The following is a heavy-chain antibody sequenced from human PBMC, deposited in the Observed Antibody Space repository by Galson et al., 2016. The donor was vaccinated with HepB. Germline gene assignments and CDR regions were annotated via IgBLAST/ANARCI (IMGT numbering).Heavy chain of an antibody. Sequence: PALVKPTQTLTLTCTFSGFSLSTRGVGVGWFRQPPGKALEWLALIYWDDDERYSPSLKSRLTITKDTSENQVVLTLTNMDPVDTATYYCAHRRSHVSYDVSTGLRPRGVFDIWGQGTKVSVSS. CDR3: AHRRSHVSYDVSTGLRPRGVFDI. CDR2: IYWDDDE. J-gene: IGHJ3*02. V-gene: IGHV2-5*02. D-gene: IGHD3-9*01. CDR1: GFSLSTRGVG.